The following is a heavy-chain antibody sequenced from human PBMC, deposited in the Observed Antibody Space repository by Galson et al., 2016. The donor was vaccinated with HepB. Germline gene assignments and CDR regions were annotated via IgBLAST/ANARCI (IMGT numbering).Heavy chain of an antibody. D-gene: IGHD3-16*02. J-gene: IGHJ4*02. V-gene: IGHV4/OR15-8*01. CDR2: IYHSGSP. CDR3: SRALTSWGPYRSFDY. CDR1: GGSMSTNDW. Sequence: SETLSPTCALSGGSMSTNDWWSWVRQPPGKGLEWIGEIYHSGSPNYNPSLTSRVTISVDESKKKFSLRLRSVTAEDTAVYYCSRALTSWGPYRSFDYWGQGTLVTVSS.